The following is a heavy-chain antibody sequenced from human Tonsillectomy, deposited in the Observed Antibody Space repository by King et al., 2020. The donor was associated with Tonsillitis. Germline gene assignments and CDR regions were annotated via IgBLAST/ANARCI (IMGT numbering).Heavy chain of an antibody. Sequence: VQLVESGAEVKKPGESLKISCKGSGYSFTNYWIGWVRQMPGKGLEWMGIIYPGDSDTRYSPSLQGQVTISADKAISTAYLQWSSLKASDTAMYYCARVSTMVWGGFPHVYYCGQGTLVTVSS. CDR2: IYPGDSDT. D-gene: IGHD3-10*01. CDR3: ARVSTMVWGGFPHVYY. J-gene: IGHJ4*02. V-gene: IGHV5-51*01. CDR1: GYSFTNYW.